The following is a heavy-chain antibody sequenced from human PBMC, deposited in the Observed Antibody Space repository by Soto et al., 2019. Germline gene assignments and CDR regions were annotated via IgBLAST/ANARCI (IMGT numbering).Heavy chain of an antibody. CDR1: GLPFSSYR. D-gene: IGHD3-3*01. CDR3: ARGYYDLGDVYNGFDM. J-gene: IGHJ3*02. V-gene: IGHV3-7*04. Sequence: EVRLAQSGGGLVQPGGSLRLSCSGSGLPFSSYRMSWVRQAPGKGLEWVANINQDGSEIDYVESVRGRFTVSRDNAENSVHLQMNGLGAEDTAVYYCARGYYDLGDVYNGFDMWGQGTTVIVSS. CDR2: INQDGSEI.